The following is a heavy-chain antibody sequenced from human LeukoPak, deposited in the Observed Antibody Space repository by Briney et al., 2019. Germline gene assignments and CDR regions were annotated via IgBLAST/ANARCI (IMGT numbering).Heavy chain of an antibody. V-gene: IGHV3-30*02. D-gene: IGHD2-15*01. CDR3: AKDRKHLGSSADDAFDI. J-gene: IGHJ3*02. CDR2: IWYGGSNK. Sequence: GGSLRLSCAASGFTFSSYGMHWVRQAPGKGLEWVAVIWYGGSNKYYADSVKGRFTISRDNSKNTLYLQMNSLRAEDTAVYYCAKDRKHLGSSADDAFDIWGQGTMVTVSS. CDR1: GFTFSSYG.